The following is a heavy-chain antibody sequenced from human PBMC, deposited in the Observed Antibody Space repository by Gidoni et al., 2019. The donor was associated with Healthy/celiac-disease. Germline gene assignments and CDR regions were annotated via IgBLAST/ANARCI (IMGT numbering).Heavy chain of an antibody. CDR2: IYYSGST. CDR3: ARHVVFIRGWLGPNIYYFDY. Sequence: QLQLQESGPGLVKPSETLSLTCTVSGGSISSRIYYWGGIGQPPGKGLEWIGSIYYSGSTYYNPSLKSRVSISVDTSKNQVSLKLSSVTAADTAVYYCARHVVFIRGWLGPNIYYFDYWGQGTLVTVSS. V-gene: IGHV4-39*01. D-gene: IGHD6-19*01. J-gene: IGHJ4*02. CDR1: GGSISSRIYY.